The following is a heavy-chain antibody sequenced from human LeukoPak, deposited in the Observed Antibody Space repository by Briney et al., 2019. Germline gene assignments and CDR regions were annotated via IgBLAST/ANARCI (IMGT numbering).Heavy chain of an antibody. CDR1: GFTFSSYE. CDR2: ISSSGSTI. V-gene: IGHV3-48*03. Sequence: GGSLRLSCAASGFTFSSYEMNWVRQAPGKGLEWVSYISSSGSTIYYADSVKGRFTISRDNAKNSLYLQMNSLRAEDTAVYYCARDHVVAVLRFLEWLSVGMDVWGKGTTVTVSS. D-gene: IGHD3-3*01. CDR3: ARDHVVAVLRFLEWLSVGMDV. J-gene: IGHJ6*03.